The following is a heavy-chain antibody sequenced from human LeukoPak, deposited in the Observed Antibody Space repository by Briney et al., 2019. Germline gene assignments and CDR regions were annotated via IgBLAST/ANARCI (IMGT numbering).Heavy chain of an antibody. Sequence: PGRSLRLSCAASGFTFSSYGMHWVRRAPGKGLEWVAVISYDGTNKYYADSVKGRFTISRDNSKNTLFLQMNSLRAEDTAVYYCARSNYYDSRSWGFDIWGQGTMVTVSS. D-gene: IGHD3-22*01. CDR2: ISYDGTNK. CDR3: ARSNYYDSRSWGFDI. J-gene: IGHJ3*02. V-gene: IGHV3-30*03. CDR1: GFTFSSYG.